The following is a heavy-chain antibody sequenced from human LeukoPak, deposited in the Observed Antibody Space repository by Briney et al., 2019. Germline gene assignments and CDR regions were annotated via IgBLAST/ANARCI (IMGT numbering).Heavy chain of an antibody. D-gene: IGHD3-22*01. CDR3: ARDKTYYYDSSGYPALDY. V-gene: IGHV3-74*01. Sequence: GGSLRLSCAASGFTFRSHWMHWVRQAPGKGLVWVTRIKSDGSYTNYADSVKGRFTISRDNAKNTLFLQMNSLRAEDTAVYYCARDKTYYYDSSGYPALDYWGQGTLVTVSS. CDR1: GFTFRSHW. CDR2: IKSDGSYT. J-gene: IGHJ4*02.